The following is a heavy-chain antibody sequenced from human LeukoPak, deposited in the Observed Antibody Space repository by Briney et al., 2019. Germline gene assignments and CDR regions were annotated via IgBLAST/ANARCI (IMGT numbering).Heavy chain of an antibody. D-gene: IGHD6-13*01. CDR2: ISPNNGNT. CDR1: GYIFFNYG. V-gene: IGHV1-18*01. Sequence: ASVKVSCKASGYIFFNYGINWVRQAPGQSLEWMGWISPNNGNTDFAQNFQDRVTMTTDASTSTVYMELRSLRADDTAMYYCARGLPIPSRSWYPFDPWGQGTLVTVSS. CDR3: ARGLPIPSRSWYPFDP. J-gene: IGHJ5*02.